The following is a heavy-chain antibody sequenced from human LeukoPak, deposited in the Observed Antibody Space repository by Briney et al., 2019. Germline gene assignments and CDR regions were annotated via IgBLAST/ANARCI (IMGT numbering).Heavy chain of an antibody. CDR1: GYTFTGYY. CDR2: INPNSGGT. J-gene: IGHJ4*02. V-gene: IGHV1-2*02. CDR3: ARGAVIAVAGTHFDY. Sequence: ASVKVSCKASGYTFTGYYMHWVRQAPGQGLEWMGWINPNSGGTNYAQKFQGRVTMTRDTSISTAYMELSRLRSDDTAVYYCARGAVIAVAGTHFDYWGQGTLVTVSS. D-gene: IGHD6-19*01.